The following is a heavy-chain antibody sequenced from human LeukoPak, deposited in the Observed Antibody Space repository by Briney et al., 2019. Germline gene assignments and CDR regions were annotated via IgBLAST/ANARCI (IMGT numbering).Heavy chain of an antibody. D-gene: IGHD6-19*01. Sequence: GGSLRLSCAASGFTFSSYAMSWVRQAPGKGLEWVSAISGSGGSTYYADSVKGRFTISRDNSKNTLYLQMNSLRDEDTAVYYCARSIAVADPFDYWGQGTLVTVSS. V-gene: IGHV3-23*01. CDR2: ISGSGGST. CDR1: GFTFSSYA. J-gene: IGHJ4*02. CDR3: ARSIAVADPFDY.